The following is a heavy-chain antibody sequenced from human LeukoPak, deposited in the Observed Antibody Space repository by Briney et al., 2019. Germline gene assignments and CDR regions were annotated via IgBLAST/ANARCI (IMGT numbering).Heavy chain of an antibody. CDR1: GFTFNNYA. V-gene: IGHV3-30-3*01. Sequence: SGGSLRLSCAASGFTFNNYAMSWVRQAPGKGLEWVAVISYDGSNKYYADSVKGRFTISRDNSKNTLYLQMNSLRAEDTAVYYCARDQLRDILTGYYSPRVMDVWGQGTTVTVSS. D-gene: IGHD3-9*01. CDR2: ISYDGSNK. CDR3: ARDQLRDILTGYYSPRVMDV. J-gene: IGHJ6*02.